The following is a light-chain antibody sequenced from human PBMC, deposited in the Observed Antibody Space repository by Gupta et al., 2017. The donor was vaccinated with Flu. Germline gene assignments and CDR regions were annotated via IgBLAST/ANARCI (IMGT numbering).Light chain of an antibody. CDR2: DVT. Sequence: QSALTQPRSVSGSPGQSVTISCTGTSSDVGAYNDVSWYQQHPGKVPKLIIYDVTKRPSGVPARFSGSKSGNTASLTXSXLRPEDXGDYYCCSYAADYTWVFGGGTKLTVL. V-gene: IGLV2-11*01. CDR1: SSDVGAYND. J-gene: IGLJ3*02. CDR3: CSYAADYTWV.